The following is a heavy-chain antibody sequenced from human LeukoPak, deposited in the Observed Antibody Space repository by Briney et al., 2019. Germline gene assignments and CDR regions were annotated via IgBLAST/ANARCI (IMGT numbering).Heavy chain of an antibody. CDR3: ARVAGYCAGTTCYAFYFDY. CDR2: IYYNGNT. CDR1: VVSINNYY. J-gene: IGHJ4*02. V-gene: IGHV4-59*01. D-gene: IGHD2-2*01. Sequence: PSETLSLTCTVSVVSINNYYWSWIRQPPGKGLEWIGYIYYNGNTNNNPSLKSRVTISIDTSKTQLSLNLRSVTAADTAVYYCARVAGYCAGTTCYAFYFDYWGQGTLVTVSS.